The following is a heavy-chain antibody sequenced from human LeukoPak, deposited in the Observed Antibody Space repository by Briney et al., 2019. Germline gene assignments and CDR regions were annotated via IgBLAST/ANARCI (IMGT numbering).Heavy chain of an antibody. Sequence: GGSLRLSCAASGFTFSGSAMHWVRQAPGKGLEWVGRIRSKANSYATAYAASVKGRFTISRDDSKNTAYLQMNSLKTEDTAVYYCTRHTAMAGYWGQGTLVTVSS. CDR1: GFTFSGSA. CDR3: TRHTAMAGY. J-gene: IGHJ4*02. D-gene: IGHD5-18*01. V-gene: IGHV3-73*01. CDR2: IRSKANSYAT.